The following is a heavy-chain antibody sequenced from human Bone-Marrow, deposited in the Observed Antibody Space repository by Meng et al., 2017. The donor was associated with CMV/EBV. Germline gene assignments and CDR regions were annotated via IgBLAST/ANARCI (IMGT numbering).Heavy chain of an antibody. CDR1: GGSISSSSYY. CDR3: ARDRGLIAAAGNLNRFDP. J-gene: IGHJ5*02. CDR2: IYYSGST. V-gene: IGHV4-39*07. D-gene: IGHD6-13*01. Sequence: SETLSLTCTVSGGSISSSSYYWGWIRQPPGKGLEWIGSIYYSGSTYYNPSLKSRVTISVDTSKNQFSLKLSCVPAADTAVYYCARDRGLIAAAGNLNRFDPWGQGTLVTVSS.